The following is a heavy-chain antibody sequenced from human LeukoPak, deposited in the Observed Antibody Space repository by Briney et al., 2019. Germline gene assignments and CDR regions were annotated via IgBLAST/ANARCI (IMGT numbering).Heavy chain of an antibody. J-gene: IGHJ4*02. V-gene: IGHV3-7*03. D-gene: IGHD1-26*01. CDR3: ASTSFGEWELLYFDY. Sequence: GGSLKLSCAASGFTFSSYWMSWVRQAPGKGLEWVANIKQDGSEKYYVDSVKGRFTISRDNAKNSLYLQMNSLRAEDTAVYFCASTSFGEWELLYFDYWGQGTLVTVSS. CDR2: IKQDGSEK. CDR1: GFTFSSYW.